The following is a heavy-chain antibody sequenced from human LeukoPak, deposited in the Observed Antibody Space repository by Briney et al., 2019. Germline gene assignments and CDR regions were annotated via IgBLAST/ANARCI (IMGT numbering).Heavy chain of an antibody. CDR2: ISAYNGNT. CDR1: GYTSTSYG. J-gene: IGHJ5*02. Sequence: ASVKVSCKASGYTSTSYGISWVRQAPGQGLEWMGWISAYNGNTNYAQKLQGRVTMTTDTSTSTAYMELRSLRSDDTAVYYCVRYYYDSSGYVRVDPWGQGTLVTVSS. CDR3: VRYYYDSSGYVRVDP. V-gene: IGHV1-18*01. D-gene: IGHD3-22*01.